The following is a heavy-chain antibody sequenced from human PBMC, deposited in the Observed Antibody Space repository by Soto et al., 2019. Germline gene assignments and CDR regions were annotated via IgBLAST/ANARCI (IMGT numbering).Heavy chain of an antibody. CDR1: GYSFTSYW. CDR3: ARQQYCSGGSCYPMDDNWFDP. V-gene: IGHV5-51*01. Sequence: GESLKISCKGSGYSFTSYWIGWVRQMPGKGLEWMGIIYPGDSDTRYSPSFQGQVTISADKSISTAYLQWSSLKASDTAMYYCARQQYCSGGSCYPMDDNWFDPWGQGTLVTVSS. CDR2: IYPGDSDT. D-gene: IGHD2-15*01. J-gene: IGHJ5*02.